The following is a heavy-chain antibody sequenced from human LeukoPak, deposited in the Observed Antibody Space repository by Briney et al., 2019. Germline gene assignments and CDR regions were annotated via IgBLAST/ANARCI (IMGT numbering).Heavy chain of an antibody. V-gene: IGHV4-34*01. D-gene: IGHD3-22*01. Sequence: PSETLSLTCAVYGGSFSGYYWSWIRQPPGKGLEWIGEINHSGSTNYNPSLKSRVTISVDTSKNQLSLKLSSVTAADTAVYYCARWDDSSGYSFDYWGQGTLVTVSS. CDR3: ARWDDSSGYSFDY. CDR1: GGSFSGYY. CDR2: INHSGST. J-gene: IGHJ4*02.